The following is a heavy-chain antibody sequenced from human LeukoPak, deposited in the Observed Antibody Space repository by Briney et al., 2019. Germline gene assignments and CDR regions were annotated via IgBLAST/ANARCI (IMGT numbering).Heavy chain of an antibody. CDR1: GFTFRSYD. V-gene: IGHV3-23*01. J-gene: IGHJ2*01. Sequence: HPGGSLRLSCAASGFTFRSYDMSWVRQAPGKGLEWVSGISGSGGRTDYADSVKGRFTISRDNSKNTLYLQMNSLRVEDTAVYYCARGGSHRYFDLWGRGTLVTVSA. CDR3: ARGGSHRYFDL. CDR2: ISGSGGRT.